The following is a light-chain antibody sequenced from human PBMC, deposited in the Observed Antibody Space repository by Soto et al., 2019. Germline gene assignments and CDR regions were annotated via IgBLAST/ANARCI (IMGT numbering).Light chain of an antibody. CDR3: QQYNSYPLT. J-gene: IGKJ4*01. Sequence: DIQMTQSPSTLSASVGDRVTITCRASQSVSSWLAWYQQKPGKAPKFLIYDASSLESGIPSRFSGSGSGTEFTLTISSLQPDDFASYDCQQYNSYPLTFGGGTKVEIK. CDR2: DAS. V-gene: IGKV1-5*01. CDR1: QSVSSW.